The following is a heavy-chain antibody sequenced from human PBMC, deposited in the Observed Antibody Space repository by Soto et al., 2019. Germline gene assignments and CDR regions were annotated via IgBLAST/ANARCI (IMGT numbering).Heavy chain of an antibody. J-gene: IGHJ4*02. Sequence: QVQLVQSGAEVKKPGASVKVSCKASGYTFTTYAMHWVRQAPGQRLEWMGWINGANGEARYSQNVQDRVTISRDPSASTAYMELYSLTPEDTAGDYCASHPWGRHSLHNWGQGTLVTVSS. V-gene: IGHV1-3*01. CDR2: INGANGEA. CDR3: ASHPWGRHSLHN. CDR1: GYTFTTYA. D-gene: IGHD3-16*01.